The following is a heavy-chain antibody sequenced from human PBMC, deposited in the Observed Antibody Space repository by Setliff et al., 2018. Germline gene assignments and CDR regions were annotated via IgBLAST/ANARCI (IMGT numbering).Heavy chain of an antibody. J-gene: IGHJ5*01. CDR2: IHYTGNT. D-gene: IGHD6-19*01. CDR3: ASLTIDTSGWFENWFDS. CDR1: GGSISSYH. V-gene: IGHV4-59*13. Sequence: SETLSLTCSFSGGSISSYHWSWIRQSPQKGLEWIGYIHYTGNTKYNPSLKSRVPISLDTSKNQFSLRLTSVTAADTAYYYCASLTIDTSGWFENWFDSWGQGAQVTVSS.